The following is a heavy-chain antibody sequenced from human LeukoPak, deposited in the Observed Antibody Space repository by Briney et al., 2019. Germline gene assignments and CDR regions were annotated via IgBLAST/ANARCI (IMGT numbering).Heavy chain of an antibody. J-gene: IGHJ4*02. D-gene: IGHD3-22*01. V-gene: IGHV1-2*02. CDR3: ARDFDTSGYYTGH. CDR1: GYTFTGYY. CDR2: INPNSGGT. Sequence: ASVKVSCKASGYTFTGYYMHWVRQAPGQGLEWMGWINPNSGGTNYAQKFQGRVTMTRDTSISTAYMELRRLSSDDTAVYYCARDFDTSGYYTGHWGQGTLVTVSS.